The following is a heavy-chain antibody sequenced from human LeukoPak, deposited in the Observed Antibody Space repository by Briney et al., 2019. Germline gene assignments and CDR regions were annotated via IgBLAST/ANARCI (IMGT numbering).Heavy chain of an antibody. V-gene: IGHV4-34*01. CDR1: GGSFSGYY. J-gene: IGHJ3*02. CDR3: ARGSHFYYYDYVWGSYRCGDAFDI. Sequence: SETLSLTCAVYGGSFSGYYWSWIRQPPGKGLEWIGEINHSGSTNYNPSLKSRVTISVDTSKNQFSLKLSSVTAADTAVYYCARGSHFYYYDYVWGSYRCGDAFDIWGQGTMVTVSS. D-gene: IGHD3-16*02. CDR2: INHSGST.